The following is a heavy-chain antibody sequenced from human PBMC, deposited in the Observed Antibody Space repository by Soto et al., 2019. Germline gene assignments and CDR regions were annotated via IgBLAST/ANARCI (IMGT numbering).Heavy chain of an antibody. CDR2: ISSNSAYI. CDR1: GFTFHSFT. D-gene: IGHD6-13*01. Sequence: LSCAASGFTFHSFTMNWVRQAPGKGLEWVSTISSNSAYIYYTDALRGRFTISRDNAKNSLHLQMNSLRAEDTAVYYCTRDASRDSSARGWFDPWGPGTLVTVSS. V-gene: IGHV3-21*01. J-gene: IGHJ5*02. CDR3: TRDASRDSSARGWFDP.